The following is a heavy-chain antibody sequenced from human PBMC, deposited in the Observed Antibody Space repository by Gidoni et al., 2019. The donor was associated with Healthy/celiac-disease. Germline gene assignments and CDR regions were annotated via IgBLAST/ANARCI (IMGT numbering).Heavy chain of an antibody. CDR2: ISFDGSNK. Sequence: QVQLVESGGGVVQPGRSLRLSCAASGFTFSSYLMHWVRPAPGKGLELVAVISFDGSNKYYADSVKGRFTISRDNSKNTLYLQLNSLRAEDTDVYYCARDPGVLSTTIYYYYYYMDVWGKGTTVTVSS. D-gene: IGHD2-8*01. CDR3: ARDPGVLSTTIYYYYYYMDV. V-gene: IGHV3-30-3*01. CDR1: GFTFSSYL. J-gene: IGHJ6*03.